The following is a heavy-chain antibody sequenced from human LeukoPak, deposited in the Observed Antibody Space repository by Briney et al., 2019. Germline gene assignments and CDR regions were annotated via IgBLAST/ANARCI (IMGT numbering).Heavy chain of an antibody. CDR1: GFTFSSYS. D-gene: IGHD2-2*01. V-gene: IGHV3-21*01. J-gene: IGHJ3*02. CDR3: ARALGYCSSTSCYAFDI. CDR2: ISSSSSYI. Sequence: GGSLRLSCAASGFTFSSYSMNWVRQAPGKRLEWVSSISSSSSYIYYADSVKGRLTISRDNAKNSLYLQMNSLRAEDTAVYYCARALGYCSSTSCYAFDIWGQGAMVTVSS.